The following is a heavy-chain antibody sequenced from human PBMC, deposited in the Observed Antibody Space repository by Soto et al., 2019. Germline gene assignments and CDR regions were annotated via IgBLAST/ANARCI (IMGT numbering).Heavy chain of an antibody. CDR2: IYYSGST. CDR3: ARDHGYSYGNGRWFDP. V-gene: IGHV4-31*03. D-gene: IGHD5-18*01. J-gene: IGHJ5*02. CDR1: GGSISSGGYY. Sequence: SETLSLTCTVSGGSISSGGYYWSWIRQHPGKGLEWIGYIYYSGSTYYNPSLKSRVTISVDTSKNQFSLKLSSVTAADTAVYYCARDHGYSYGNGRWFDPWGQGTLVTVSS.